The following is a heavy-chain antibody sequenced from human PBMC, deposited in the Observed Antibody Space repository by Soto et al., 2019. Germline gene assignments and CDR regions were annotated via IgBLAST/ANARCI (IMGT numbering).Heavy chain of an antibody. D-gene: IGHD6-13*01. J-gene: IGHJ5*02. Sequence: QVTLKESGPVLVKPTETLTLRCTVSGLSITDSEMGVSWIRQPPGQPLEWLAHIDSSGEKSYRTFLKSRLAISKDTSKSQIVLTMTTMDPADTATYYCARRQLAVAVSPWFDPWGQGIPGTVSS. CDR1: GLSITDSEMG. V-gene: IGHV2-26*01. CDR2: IDSSGEK. CDR3: ARRQLAVAVSPWFDP.